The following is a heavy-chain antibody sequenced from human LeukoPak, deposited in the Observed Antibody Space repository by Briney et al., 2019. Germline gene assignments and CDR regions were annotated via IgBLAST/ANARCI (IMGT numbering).Heavy chain of an antibody. V-gene: IGHV4-59*01. CDR3: ARETTVTTLTAFDI. J-gene: IGHJ3*02. CDR1: VGSISSFY. Sequence: SETLSLTCTVSVGSISSFYWSWIRQPPGKGLEWIGHIYYSGSTNYNPSLKSRVTISVDTSKNQFSLKLSSVTAADTAVYYCARETTVTTLTAFDIWGQGTMVTVSS. D-gene: IGHD4-17*01. CDR2: IYYSGST.